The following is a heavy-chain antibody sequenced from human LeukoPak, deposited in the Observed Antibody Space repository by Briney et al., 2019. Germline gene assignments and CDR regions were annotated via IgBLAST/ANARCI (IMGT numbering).Heavy chain of an antibody. Sequence: GGSLRLSCAASGFTFSSYAMTWVRQAPGKGLEWVSSISSSSSYIYYADSVKGRFTISRDNAKNSLYLQMNSLRAEDTAVYYCARVMVVPAAISYAFDIWGQGTMVTVSS. D-gene: IGHD2-2*01. CDR3: ARVMVVPAAISYAFDI. J-gene: IGHJ3*02. CDR1: GFTFSSYA. CDR2: ISSSSSYI. V-gene: IGHV3-21*01.